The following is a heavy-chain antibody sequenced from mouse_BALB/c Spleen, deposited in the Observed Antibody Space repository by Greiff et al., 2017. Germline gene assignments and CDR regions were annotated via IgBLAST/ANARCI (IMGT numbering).Heavy chain of an antibody. CDR1: GYSITSYYA. V-gene: IGHV3-2*02. J-gene: IGHJ1*01. CDR3: AKILRSQGGYFDV. CDR2: IRYSGST. D-gene: IGHD1-1*01. Sequence: EVQVVESGPGLVKPSQSLSLTCTVTGYSITSYYARYWIRQFPGNKLEWMGYIRYSGSTSYNPSLKSRISITRDTSKNQFFLQLNTVTTEDTATYYGAKILRSQGGYFDVWGEGTTVTVSS.